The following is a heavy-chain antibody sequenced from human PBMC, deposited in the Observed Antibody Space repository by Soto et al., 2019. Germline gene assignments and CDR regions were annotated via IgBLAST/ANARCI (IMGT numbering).Heavy chain of an antibody. CDR3: GISMYDSNFYYYGTDV. V-gene: IGHV1-69*02. Sequence: QLVQSGAEVKKPGPSLKVSCNASVGTFSSHTISWVRLAPGQGLEGMGRTLPIRGITDYAQNFQGRVTLNADKSTGAASMELSRLISEDTAVYSCGISMYDSNFYYYGTDVWGQGTTVTDSS. CDR1: VGTFSSHT. CDR2: TLPIRGIT. D-gene: IGHD3-22*01. J-gene: IGHJ6*02.